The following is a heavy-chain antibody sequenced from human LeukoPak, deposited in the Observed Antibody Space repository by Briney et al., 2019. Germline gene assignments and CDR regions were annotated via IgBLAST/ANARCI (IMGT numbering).Heavy chain of an antibody. V-gene: IGHV1-46*01. CDR3: ARASRLDYYDSSGYFYFDY. CDR2: INPSGGST. J-gene: IGHJ4*02. Sequence: GASVKVSCKASGYTFTSYYMHWVRQAPGQRLEWMGIINPSGGSTSYAQKFQGRVTMTRDTSTSTVYMELSSLRSEDTAVYYCARASRLDYYDSSGYFYFDYWGQGTLVTVSS. CDR1: GYTFTSYY. D-gene: IGHD3-22*01.